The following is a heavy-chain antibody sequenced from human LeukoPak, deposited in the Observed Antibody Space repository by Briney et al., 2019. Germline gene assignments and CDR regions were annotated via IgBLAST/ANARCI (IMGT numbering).Heavy chain of an antibody. D-gene: IGHD3-16*02. V-gene: IGHV3-11*04. J-gene: IGHJ4*02. CDR2: ISSSGSTI. Sequence: PGGSLRLSCAASGFTFSDYYMSWIRQAPGKGLEWVSYISSSGSTIYYADSVKGRFTISRDNAKNSLYLQMNSLRAEDTAVYYCARSNYDYVWGSYRSHYFDYWGQGTLVTVSS. CDR3: ARSNYDYVWGSYRSHYFDY. CDR1: GFTFSDYY.